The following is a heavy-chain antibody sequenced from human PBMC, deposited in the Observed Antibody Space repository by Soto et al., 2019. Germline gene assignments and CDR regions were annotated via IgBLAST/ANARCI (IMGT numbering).Heavy chain of an antibody. CDR1: GFTFSSHS. Sequence: EVQLVESGGGLVKPGGSLRLPCAASGFTFSSHSVNWVRQAPGKGLEWVSCITATSSFIYYADSVKGRFTISRDNAKHSLYLQMDSLRVEDTAVYYCARGAVVGIGYFDLWGRGTLVTVSS. CDR2: ITATSSFI. J-gene: IGHJ2*01. D-gene: IGHD6-19*01. CDR3: ARGAVVGIGYFDL. V-gene: IGHV3-21*03.